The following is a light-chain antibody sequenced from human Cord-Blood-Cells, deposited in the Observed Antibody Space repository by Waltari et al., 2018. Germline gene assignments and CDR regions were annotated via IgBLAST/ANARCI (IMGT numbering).Light chain of an antibody. J-gene: IGLJ3*02. CDR2: EGS. CDR3: CSYAGSSTWV. V-gene: IGLV2-23*01. Sequence: QSALTQPAAVSGSPGQSITIPCTGTSSDVGGYNLVSLNQQHPGKAPQLMIYEGSKRPSGVSNRFSGSKSGNTASLTISGLQAEDEADYYCCSYAGSSTWVFGGGTKLTVL. CDR1: SSDVGGYNL.